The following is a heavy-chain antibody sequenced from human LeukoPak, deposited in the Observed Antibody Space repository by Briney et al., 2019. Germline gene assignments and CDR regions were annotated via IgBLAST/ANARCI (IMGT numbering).Heavy chain of an antibody. V-gene: IGHV3-7*01. CDR2: IKQDGSDK. D-gene: IGHD6-13*01. J-gene: IGHJ6*03. CDR1: GFTFTTYW. Sequence: GESLRLSCAASGFTFTTYWLGWVRQPPGKGLEWVANIKQDGSDKYYVDSVKGRFTISRDNAKNSLYLQMNSVRAEDTAVYYCARETYSSSWSAKFYYCYYMDVWGKGTTVTVSS. CDR3: ARETYSSSWSAKFYYCYYMDV.